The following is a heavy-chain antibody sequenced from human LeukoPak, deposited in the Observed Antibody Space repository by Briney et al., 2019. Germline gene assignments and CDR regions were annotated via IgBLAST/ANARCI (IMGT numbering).Heavy chain of an antibody. CDR1: GFTFTDYY. J-gene: IGHJ4*02. D-gene: IGHD3-10*01. V-gene: IGHV1-2*06. CDR2: ISPKSGAT. CDR3: ARDSGDYYGSGSKFDF. Sequence: ASVNVSCKASGFTFTDYYLHWVRQAPGQGLEGMGRISPKSGATKFAQKFQGRVTMTRDTSTSTVYMELSRLTSDDTAVYHCARDSGDYYGSGSKFDFWGQGTLVTVSS.